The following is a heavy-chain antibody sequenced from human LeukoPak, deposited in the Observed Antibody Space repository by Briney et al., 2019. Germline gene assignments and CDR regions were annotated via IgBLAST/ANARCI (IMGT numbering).Heavy chain of an antibody. CDR2: INPNNGGT. Sequence: ASVKVSCKAFGYTIIGYYIHWVRQAPGQGREWMGWINPNNGGTNSAQKFQGRVTMTRDTSIGTAYMELNRLTYDDTAVYYCGRDRHWNQGNFDYWGQGTLVTVSS. CDR3: GRDRHWNQGNFDY. D-gene: IGHD1-1*01. CDR1: GYTIIGYY. V-gene: IGHV1-2*02. J-gene: IGHJ4*02.